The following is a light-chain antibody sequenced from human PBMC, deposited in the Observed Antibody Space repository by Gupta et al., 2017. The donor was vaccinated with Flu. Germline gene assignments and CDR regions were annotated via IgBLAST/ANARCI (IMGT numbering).Light chain of an antibody. Sequence: IGAGFDVHWYQQLPGKVPKLLIYSHENRPSGVPARFSGSKSATSASLAITGLRADDEADYYCQSYDRTLSGSYVFGSGTRVTVL. CDR2: SHE. CDR1: IGAGFD. V-gene: IGLV1-40*01. CDR3: QSYDRTLSGSYV. J-gene: IGLJ1*01.